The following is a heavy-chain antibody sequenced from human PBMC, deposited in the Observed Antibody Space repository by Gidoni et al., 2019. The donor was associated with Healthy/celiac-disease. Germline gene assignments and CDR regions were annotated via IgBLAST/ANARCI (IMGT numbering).Heavy chain of an antibody. CDR2: ISYDGSNK. J-gene: IGHJ4*02. V-gene: IGHV3-30*04. CDR1: GFTFRSYA. Sequence: QVQLVASGGGGVHPGRSLRLSWAASGFTFRSYAMHWVRQAPGKGLGWVAVISYDGSNKYSADSVKGRFTISRDNSKNTLYLQMNSLRAEDTAVYYCASQMSDSDYWGQGTLVTVSS. CDR3: ASQMSDSDY.